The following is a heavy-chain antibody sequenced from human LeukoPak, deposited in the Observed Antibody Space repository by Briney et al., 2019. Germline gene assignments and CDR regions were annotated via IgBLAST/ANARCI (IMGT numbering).Heavy chain of an antibody. J-gene: IGHJ4*02. Sequence: PSETLSLTCSISGDSLSNYYWSWIRQSAGTGLEWIGRVYTSGSTNYNPSLKSRVSMSIDTSKNQLSLKLSSVTAADSALYYCARERSPAGRKDYWGQGTLVTVSS. D-gene: IGHD6-19*01. CDR2: VYTSGST. CDR3: ARERSPAGRKDY. CDR1: GDSLSNYY. V-gene: IGHV4-4*07.